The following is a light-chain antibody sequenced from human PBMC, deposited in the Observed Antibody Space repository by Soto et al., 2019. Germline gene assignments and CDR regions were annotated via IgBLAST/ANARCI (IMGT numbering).Light chain of an antibody. Sequence: DIVMTQSPDSLAVSLGERATINCKSSQSVLYSSNNRNYLAWYQQKPGQPPKLLIYWASTRESGVPERFSGSGSGTDFTLTICSLQAEDVAVYYCQQYYSTPQTFGQGTKVEIK. CDR1: QSVLYSSNNRNY. V-gene: IGKV4-1*01. CDR3: QQYYSTPQT. J-gene: IGKJ1*01. CDR2: WAS.